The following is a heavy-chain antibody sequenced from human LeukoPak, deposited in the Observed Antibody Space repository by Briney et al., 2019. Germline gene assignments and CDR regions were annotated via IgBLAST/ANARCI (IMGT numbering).Heavy chain of an antibody. CDR3: ARDLGQYYDTSDNWFDP. J-gene: IGHJ5*02. Sequence: GGSLRLSCAASGFTFSNYGMNWVRQAPGKGLVWVSRINSDGINTSYADSVKGRFTISRDNAKNTLNLQMNSLRAEDTAVYYCARDLGQYYDTSDNWFDPWGQGTLVTVSS. D-gene: IGHD3-22*01. CDR2: INSDGINT. CDR1: GFTFSNYG. V-gene: IGHV3-74*01.